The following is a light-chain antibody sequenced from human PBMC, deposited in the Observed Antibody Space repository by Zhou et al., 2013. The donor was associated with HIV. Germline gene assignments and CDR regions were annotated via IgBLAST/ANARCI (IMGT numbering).Light chain of an antibody. CDR2: AAF. V-gene: IGKV1-27*01. CDR3: QSQDNAPWA. Sequence: DIQMTQSPSSLSASVGDRVTITCRASLDLRKYLAWYQHKAGQVPKLLISAAFTLQSGVPSRFSGSGSGTDFTLTITSLQPEDVATYYCQSQDNAPWAFGQGTKVELK. CDR1: LDLRKY. J-gene: IGKJ1*01.